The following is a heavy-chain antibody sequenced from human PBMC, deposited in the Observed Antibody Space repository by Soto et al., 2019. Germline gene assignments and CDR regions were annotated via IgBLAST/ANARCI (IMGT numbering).Heavy chain of an antibody. D-gene: IGHD2-21*01. J-gene: IGHJ4*02. Sequence: ASVKVSCKASGYTFTVYYLHLVRQAPGQGLEWMGWINPNLGGTNYAQKFQGRVTVTRDESTNTVYMELRSLRSDDTAVYYCARGGDGYNFGAVYWGQGTPVTVSS. CDR3: ARGGDGYNFGAVY. V-gene: IGHV1-2*02. CDR2: INPNLGGT. CDR1: GYTFTVYY.